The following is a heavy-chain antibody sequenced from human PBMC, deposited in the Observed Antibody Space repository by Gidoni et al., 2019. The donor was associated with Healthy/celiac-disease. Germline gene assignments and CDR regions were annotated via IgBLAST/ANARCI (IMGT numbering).Heavy chain of an antibody. V-gene: IGHV4-39*01. CDR3: ARHDYGGNLLYYFDY. J-gene: IGHJ4*02. Sequence: QLQLQESGPGLVKPSETLSLTCTVSVGSISSSSYYWGWFRQPPGKCLEWIGSIYYSGSTYYNTSLKSRVTISVDTSKNQFSLKLSSVTAADTAVYYCARHDYGGNLLYYFDYWGQGTLVTVSS. CDR1: VGSISSSSYY. D-gene: IGHD4-17*01. CDR2: IYYSGST.